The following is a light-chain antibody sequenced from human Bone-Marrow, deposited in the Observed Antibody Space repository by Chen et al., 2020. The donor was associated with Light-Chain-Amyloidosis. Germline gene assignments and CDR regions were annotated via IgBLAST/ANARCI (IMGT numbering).Light chain of an antibody. J-gene: IGLJ2*01. CDR1: DLPTKY. Sequence: SYDLTQLPSVPVSPGQTARITCSGDDLPTKYAYWYQQKPGQAPVLVIHRDTERPSGISERFSGSSSGTTATLTISGVQAEDEADYHCQSADSSGTYEVIFGGGTKLTVL. CDR3: QSADSSGTYEVI. V-gene: IGLV3-25*03. CDR2: RDT.